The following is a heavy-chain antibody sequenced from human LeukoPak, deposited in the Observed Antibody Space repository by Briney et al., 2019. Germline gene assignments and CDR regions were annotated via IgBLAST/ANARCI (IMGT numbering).Heavy chain of an antibody. CDR2: ISSSGTYT. CDR1: GFYFSDYY. V-gene: IGHV3-11*06. Sequence: GGSLRLSCAASGFYFSDYYMTWIRQAPGKGLEWVSYISSSGTYTNYADSVKGRFTISRDNAKKSLYLQMNSLSAEDTAVYYCARDDRLPTTVTASYYYGMDVWGQGTTVTVSS. CDR3: ARDDRLPTTVTASYYYGMDV. J-gene: IGHJ6*02. D-gene: IGHD4-17*01.